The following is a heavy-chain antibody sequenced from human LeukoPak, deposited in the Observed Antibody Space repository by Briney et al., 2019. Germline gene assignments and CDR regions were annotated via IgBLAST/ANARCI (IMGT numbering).Heavy chain of an antibody. CDR2: VSTSSRLI. CDR3: ARGLLGAPTSYFDY. V-gene: IGHV3-21*01. Sequence: GGSLRLSCEASGFTFSSYTMAWVRQAPGKGLEWVSSVSTSSRLISYAASVKGRFTIFRDDAKNSLYLQMNSLRAEDTAVYYCARGLLGAPTSYFDYWGQGTLVTVSS. J-gene: IGHJ4*02. CDR1: GFTFSSYT. D-gene: IGHD1-26*01.